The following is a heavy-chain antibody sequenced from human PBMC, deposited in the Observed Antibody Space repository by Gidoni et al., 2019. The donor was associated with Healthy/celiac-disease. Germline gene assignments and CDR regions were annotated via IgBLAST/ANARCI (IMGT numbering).Heavy chain of an antibody. Sequence: QVQLVQSGAEVKKPGASVKVSCQASGYTFTGYYMHWVRQAPGQGLEWMGRINPNSGGTNYAQKFQGRVTMTRDTSISTAYMELSRLRSDDTAVYYCATNAYYDFWNGMDVWGQGTTVTVSS. D-gene: IGHD3-3*01. CDR1: GYTFTGYY. CDR2: INPNSGGT. V-gene: IGHV1-2*06. J-gene: IGHJ6*02. CDR3: ATNAYYDFWNGMDV.